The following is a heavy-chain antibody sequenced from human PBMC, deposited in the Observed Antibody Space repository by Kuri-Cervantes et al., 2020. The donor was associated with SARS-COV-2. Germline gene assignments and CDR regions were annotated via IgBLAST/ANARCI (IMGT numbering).Heavy chain of an antibody. CDR1: GFVFDFYE. Sequence: GESLKISCLTSGFVFDFYEMNWVRQAPGKGLEWVSVIYSGGSTYYADSVKGRFTISRDNSKNTLYLQMNSLRAEDTAVYYCAREMKEGAVMGAFDIWGQGTMVTVSS. CDR2: IYSGGST. V-gene: IGHV3-53*01. J-gene: IGHJ3*02. CDR3: AREMKEGAVMGAFDI. D-gene: IGHD1-26*01.